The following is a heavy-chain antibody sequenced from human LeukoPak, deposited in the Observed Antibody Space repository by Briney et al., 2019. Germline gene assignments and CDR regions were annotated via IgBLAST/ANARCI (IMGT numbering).Heavy chain of an antibody. CDR3: ARGRRFGELFGY. V-gene: IGHV4-34*01. CDR2: INHSGST. D-gene: IGHD3-10*01. Sequence: SETLSLTCAVYGGSFSGYYWSWIRQPPGKGLEWIGEINHSGSTNYNPSLKSRVTISVDTSKNQFSLKLSSVTAADTAVYYCARGRRFGELFGYWGQGTLATVSS. CDR1: GGSFSGYY. J-gene: IGHJ4*02.